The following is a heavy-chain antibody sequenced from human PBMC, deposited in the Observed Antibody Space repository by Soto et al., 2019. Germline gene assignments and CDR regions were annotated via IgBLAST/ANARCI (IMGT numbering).Heavy chain of an antibody. J-gene: IGHJ4*02. CDR3: ARAAVGSSSPFDY. CDR1: GGSISSGGYS. D-gene: IGHD6-6*01. Sequence: PSETLSLTCAVSGGSISSGGYSWSWIRQPPGKGLEWIGYIYHSGSTYYNPSLKSRVTISVDRSKNQFSLKLSSVTAADTAVYYCARAAVGSSSPFDYWRQGTLVTVSS. CDR2: IYHSGST. V-gene: IGHV4-30-2*01.